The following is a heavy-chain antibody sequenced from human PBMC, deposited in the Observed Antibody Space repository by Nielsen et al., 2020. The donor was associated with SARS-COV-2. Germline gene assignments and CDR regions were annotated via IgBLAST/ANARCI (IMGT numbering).Heavy chain of an antibody. CDR1: GFTFSSYS. V-gene: IGHV3-21*01. CDR2: ISSSSTYI. J-gene: IGHJ3*02. Sequence: GGSLRLSCAASGFTFSSYSMNWVRQAPGKGLEWVSNISSSSTYIYYADSVKGRFTISRDNAKNSLYLQINSLRAEDTAVYYCARDGQYSSGGGGAFDIWGQGTMVTVS. CDR3: ARDGQYSSGGGGAFDI. D-gene: IGHD6-19*01.